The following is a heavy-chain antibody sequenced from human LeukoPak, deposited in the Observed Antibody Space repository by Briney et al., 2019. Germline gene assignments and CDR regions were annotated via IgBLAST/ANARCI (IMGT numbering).Heavy chain of an antibody. CDR1: GFTFRSCS. J-gene: IGHJ4*02. CDR2: ISSGSSLI. CDR3: AKAKSYYSNYDY. D-gene: IGHD4-11*01. Sequence: GGSLRLSCEVSGFTFRSCSMNWVRQAPGKGLEWISYISSGSSLIYYADSVKGRFTISRDNAKNTLYLQVNSLRAEDTAVYYCAKAKSYYSNYDYWGQGTLVTVSS. V-gene: IGHV3-48*04.